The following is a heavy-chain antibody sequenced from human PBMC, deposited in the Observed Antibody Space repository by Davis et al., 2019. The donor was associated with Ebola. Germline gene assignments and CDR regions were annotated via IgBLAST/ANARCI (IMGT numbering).Heavy chain of an antibody. CDR3: ARAGYSYGPHRYYYYGMDV. V-gene: IGHV4-59*01. Sequence: PSETLSLTCTVSGGSISSYYWSWIRQPPGKGLEWIGYIYYSGSTNYNPSLKSRVTISVDTSKNQFSLKLSSVTAADTAVYYCARAGYSYGPHRYYYYGMDVWGQGTTVTVSS. CDR1: GGSISSYY. D-gene: IGHD5-18*01. CDR2: IYYSGST. J-gene: IGHJ6*02.